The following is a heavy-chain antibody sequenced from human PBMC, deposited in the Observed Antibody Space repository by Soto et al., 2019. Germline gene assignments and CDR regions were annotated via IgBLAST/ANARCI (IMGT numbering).Heavy chain of an antibody. J-gene: IGHJ4*02. Sequence: QVPLVQSGAEVKKPGSSVKVSCKASGGTFSSYTISWVRQAPGQGLEWMGRIIPILGIANYAQKFQGRVTITADKSTSTAYMELSSLRSEDTAVYYCARFRGYCSGGSCYGGDYWGQGTLVTVSS. CDR2: IIPILGIA. CDR1: GGTFSSYT. D-gene: IGHD2-15*01. CDR3: ARFRGYCSGGSCYGGDY. V-gene: IGHV1-69*02.